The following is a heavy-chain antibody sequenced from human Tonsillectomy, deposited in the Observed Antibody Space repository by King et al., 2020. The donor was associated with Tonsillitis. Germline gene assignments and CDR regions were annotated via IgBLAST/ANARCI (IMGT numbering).Heavy chain of an antibody. Sequence: VQLVESGAEVKKPGESLKISCKGSGYSFTSYWIAWVRQMPGKGLEWMGIIYPGDSDTRYSPSFQGQVTISVDKSIRTAYVQWRSLKASDTAMYYCARLIASGSYYNLGIWGQGTMVTVSS. CDR2: IYPGDSDT. D-gene: IGHD1-26*01. CDR1: GYSFTSYW. CDR3: ARLIASGSYYNLGI. J-gene: IGHJ3*02. V-gene: IGHV5-51*01.